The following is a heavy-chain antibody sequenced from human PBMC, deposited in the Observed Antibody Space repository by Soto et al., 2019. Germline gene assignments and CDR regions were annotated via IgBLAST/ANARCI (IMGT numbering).Heavy chain of an antibody. D-gene: IGHD6-19*01. J-gene: IGHJ4*02. Sequence: EVQLLESGGGLVQPGGSLRLSCAASGFTFSSYAMSWFRQAPGKGLEWVSAISGSGGSTYYADSVKGRFTISRDNSKNTLYLQMNSLRTEDTAVYYCAKDQLIAVTGTYFDYWGQGTLVTVSS. V-gene: IGHV3-23*01. CDR1: GFTFSSYA. CDR3: AKDQLIAVTGTYFDY. CDR2: ISGSGGST.